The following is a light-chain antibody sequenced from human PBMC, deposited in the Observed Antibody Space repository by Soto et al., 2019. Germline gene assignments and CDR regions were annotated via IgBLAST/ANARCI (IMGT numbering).Light chain of an antibody. CDR2: WAS. V-gene: IGKV4-1*01. CDR3: QQYYNSPRSIT. CDR1: QSVLSNSNNKYY. Sequence: DIVMTQSPDSLAVSLGERATINCKSSQSVLSNSNNKYYLAWYQQKPGQPPKLLIYWASTRGSGVPDRFSGSGSGTDFTLTITSLQAEDVAVYYCQQYYNSPRSITFGQGTRLEIK. J-gene: IGKJ5*01.